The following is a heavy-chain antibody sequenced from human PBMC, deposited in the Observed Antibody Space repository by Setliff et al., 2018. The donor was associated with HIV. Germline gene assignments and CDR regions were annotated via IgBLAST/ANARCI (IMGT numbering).Heavy chain of an antibody. V-gene: IGHV3-74*03. Sequence: ETLSLTCSVSGGSISSSSDYWAWIRQPPGKGLEWIGSIYYSDGSSTTYADSVMGRFTISRDNAKNTLYLQMNSMRAEDTAVYYCARDDCSSISCNGKSGFQHWGQGTLVTVSS. D-gene: IGHD2-2*01. J-gene: IGHJ1*01. CDR3: ARDDCSSISCNGKSGFQH. CDR2: IYYSDGSST. CDR1: GGSISSSSDY.